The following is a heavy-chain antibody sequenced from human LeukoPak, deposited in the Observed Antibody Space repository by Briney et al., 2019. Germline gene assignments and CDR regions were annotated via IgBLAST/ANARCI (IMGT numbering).Heavy chain of an antibody. Sequence: PGGSLRLSCAASGFTFSSYSMNWVRQAPGKGLEWISYISSSSSTIYYADSVKGRFTISRDNAKNSLYLQMSSLRAEDTAVYYCARPSTYSYYYYMDVWGKGTTVTVSS. J-gene: IGHJ6*03. CDR3: ARPSTYSYYYYMDV. CDR1: GFTFSSYS. V-gene: IGHV3-48*01. D-gene: IGHD2-2*01. CDR2: ISSSSSTI.